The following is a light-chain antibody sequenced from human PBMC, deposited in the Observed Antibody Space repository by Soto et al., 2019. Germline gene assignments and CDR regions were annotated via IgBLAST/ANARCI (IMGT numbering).Light chain of an antibody. CDR2: DVS. Sequence: QSALTQPASVSGSPGQSMTISCTGTSSDVGGYNWVSWYQQYPGKAPKLMIYDVSNRPSGVSNRFSGSKSGNTASLTISGLQAEDEADYYCSSYTSSNTVVFGGGTKLTV. J-gene: IGLJ2*01. CDR3: SSYTSSNTVV. V-gene: IGLV2-14*01. CDR1: SSDVGGYNW.